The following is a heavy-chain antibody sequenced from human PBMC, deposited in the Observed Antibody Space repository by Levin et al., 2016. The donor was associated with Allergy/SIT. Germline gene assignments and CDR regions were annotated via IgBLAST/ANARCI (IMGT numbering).Heavy chain of an antibody. CDR2: IYYSGST. V-gene: IGHV4-31*02. Sequence: WIRQPPGKGLEWIGYIYYSGSTYYNPSLKSRVTISVDTSKNQFSLKLSSVTAADTAVYYCASLVMRGYYYYGMDVWGQGTTVTVSS. J-gene: IGHJ6*02. CDR3: ASLVMRGYYYYGMDV.